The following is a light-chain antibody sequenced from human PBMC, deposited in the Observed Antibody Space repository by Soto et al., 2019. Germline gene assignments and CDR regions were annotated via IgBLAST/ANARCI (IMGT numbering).Light chain of an antibody. CDR3: QHMRT. CDR1: QSISDW. CDR2: DAS. J-gene: IGKJ1*01. V-gene: IGKV1-5*01. Sequence: DIQMTQSPSTLSASVGDRVTITCRASQSISDWLAWFQLKPGKAPKLLIYDASSLESGVPSRFSGSGSGTEFTLTISSLQPDDFGSYYCQHMRTFGQGTKVDIK.